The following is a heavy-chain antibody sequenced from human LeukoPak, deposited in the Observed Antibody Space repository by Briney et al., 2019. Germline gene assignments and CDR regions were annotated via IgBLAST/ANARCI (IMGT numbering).Heavy chain of an antibody. D-gene: IGHD2-2*01. V-gene: IGHV1-24*01. CDR3: ATALQGYQPQGEFHP. CDR1: GYTLTELS. J-gene: IGHJ5*02. Sequence: GASVKVSCKVSGYTLTELSMHWVRQAPGKGLEWMGGFDPEDGETIYAQKFQGRVTMTEDTSTDTAYMELSSLRSEDTAVYYCATALQGYQPQGEFHPWGQGTLVTVSS. CDR2: FDPEDGET.